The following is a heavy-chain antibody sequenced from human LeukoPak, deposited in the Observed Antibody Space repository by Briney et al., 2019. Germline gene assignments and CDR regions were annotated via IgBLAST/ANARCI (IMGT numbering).Heavy chain of an antibody. D-gene: IGHD3-10*01. CDR3: ARHGDYYGTDY. J-gene: IGHJ4*02. Sequence: NPSETLSLTCTVSGGSISSYYWSWIRQPPGKGLEWIGYIYYSRSTNYNPSLKSRVTISVDTSKNQFSLKLSSVTAADTAVYYCARHGDYYGTDYWGQGTLVTVSS. CDR1: GGSISSYY. V-gene: IGHV4-59*08. CDR2: IYYSRST.